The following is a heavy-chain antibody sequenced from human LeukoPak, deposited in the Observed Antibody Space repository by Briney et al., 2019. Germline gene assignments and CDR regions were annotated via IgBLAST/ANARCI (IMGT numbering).Heavy chain of an antibody. CDR2: ISGSGGST. CDR3: AKVSYYYGSGSYL. D-gene: IGHD3-10*01. J-gene: IGHJ4*02. Sequence: GGSLRLSCAASGFTFSSYAMSWVRQAPGKGLEWGSAISGSGGSTYYADSVKGRFTISRDNSKNTLYLQMNSLRAEDTAVYYCAKVSYYYGSGSYLWGQGTLVTVSS. V-gene: IGHV3-23*01. CDR1: GFTFSSYA.